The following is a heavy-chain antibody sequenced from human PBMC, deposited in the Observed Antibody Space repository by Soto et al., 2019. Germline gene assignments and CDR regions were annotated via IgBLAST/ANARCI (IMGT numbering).Heavy chain of an antibody. CDR1: GFNFNTSA. CDR2: IISGGSRV. Sequence: GGSLRLSCAASGFNFNTSAMSWIRQAPGKGLEWVSRIISGGSRVYYADFVKGRFTFARDNAKKMLYLEMHSPAAEDTAVYYCARARSSKGGMDVWGQGTTVTVSS. V-gene: IGHV3-74*01. J-gene: IGHJ6*02. D-gene: IGHD1-26*01. CDR3: ARARSSKGGMDV.